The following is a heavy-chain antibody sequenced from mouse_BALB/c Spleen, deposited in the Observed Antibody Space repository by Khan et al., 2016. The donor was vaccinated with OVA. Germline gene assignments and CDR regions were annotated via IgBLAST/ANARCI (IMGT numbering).Heavy chain of an antibody. Sequence: QIQLVQSGPELKKPGETVKISCKASGYTFTNYGMNWVKQAPGKGLKWMGWINTDTGEPTYAEEFKGRFAFSLETSANTAYLQINNLRNDDTATYVCARLITTLFDYWGQGTTRTVSS. CDR3: ARLITTLFDY. J-gene: IGHJ2*01. CDR1: GYTFTNYG. V-gene: IGHV9-3*02. D-gene: IGHD1-2*01. CDR2: INTDTGEP.